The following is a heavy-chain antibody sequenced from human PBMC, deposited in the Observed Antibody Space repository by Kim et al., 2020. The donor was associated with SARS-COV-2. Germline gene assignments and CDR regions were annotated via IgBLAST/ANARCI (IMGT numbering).Heavy chain of an antibody. CDR2: IKPDGSDE. J-gene: IGHJ4*02. CDR1: GFTFSSYW. CDR3: ARLDSSGYQDY. Sequence: GGSLRLSCAASGFTFSSYWMSWVRQAPGKGLEWVANIKPDGSDEYYLESVKGRFTISRDNAKNSLYLQMNSLRAEDTAVYYCARLDSSGYQDYWGQGTLVTVSS. D-gene: IGHD3-22*01. V-gene: IGHV3-7*01.